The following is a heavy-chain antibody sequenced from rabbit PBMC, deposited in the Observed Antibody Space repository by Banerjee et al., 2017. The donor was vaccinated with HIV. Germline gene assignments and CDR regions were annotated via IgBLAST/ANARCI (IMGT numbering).Heavy chain of an antibody. CDR1: GFSFSNDYY. D-gene: IGHD4-1*01. CDR3: ARDLAGVIGWNFNL. Sequence: QSLEESGGDLVKPGASLTLTCTASGFSFSNDYYMCWVRQAPGKGLEWIGYIDPVFGNTYYASWVNGRFTISSHNAQNTLYLQLNSLTAADTATYLCARDLAGVIGWNFNLWGQGTLVTVS. CDR2: IDPVFGNT. V-gene: IGHV1S40*01. J-gene: IGHJ4*01.